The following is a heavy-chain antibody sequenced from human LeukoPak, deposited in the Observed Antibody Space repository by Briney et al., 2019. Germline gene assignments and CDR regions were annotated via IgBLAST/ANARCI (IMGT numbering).Heavy chain of an antibody. CDR2: FNPENGNT. Sequence: AVTVSCQACGCSFVGYGITWVRQAPARGREWMGWFNPENGNTNSAPKVQGRVTMSADTSTSTSYTELRSLRSDDTAVYYCARENSSSWDQFDYWGQGTLVTVSS. CDR1: GCSFVGYG. J-gene: IGHJ4*02. V-gene: IGHV1-18*01. CDR3: ARENSSSWDQFDY. D-gene: IGHD6-13*01.